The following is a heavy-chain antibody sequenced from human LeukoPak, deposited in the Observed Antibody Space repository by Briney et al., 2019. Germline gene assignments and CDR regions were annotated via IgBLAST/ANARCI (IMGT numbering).Heavy chain of an antibody. CDR2: ISSNGGST. CDR1: GFTFSSYA. D-gene: IGHD2-21*02. CDR3: VKGIVVVTARAFDY. J-gene: IGHJ4*02. V-gene: IGHV3-64D*06. Sequence: PGGSLRLSCSASGFTFSSYAMHWVRQAPGKGLEYVSAISSNGGSTYYADSGKGRFTISRDNSKNTLYLQMSSLRREDTAVYYCVKGIVVVTARAFDYWGQGTVVSVSS.